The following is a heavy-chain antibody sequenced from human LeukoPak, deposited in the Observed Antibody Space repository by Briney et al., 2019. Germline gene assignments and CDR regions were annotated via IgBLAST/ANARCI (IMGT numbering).Heavy chain of an antibody. CDR2: IYYSGST. CDR1: GGSISSYY. CDR3: ARFRNGGHSSGDAAIDY. Sequence: PSETLSLTCTVSGGSISSYYWSWIRQPPGKGLEWIGYIYYSGSTNYNPSLKSRVTISVDTSKNQFSLKLSSVTAADTAVYYCARFRNGGHSSGDAAIDYWGQGTLVTVSS. D-gene: IGHD3-22*01. J-gene: IGHJ4*02. V-gene: IGHV4-59*01.